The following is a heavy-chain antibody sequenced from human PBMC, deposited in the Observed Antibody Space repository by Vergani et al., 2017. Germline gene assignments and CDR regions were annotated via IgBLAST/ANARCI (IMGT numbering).Heavy chain of an antibody. D-gene: IGHD6-13*01. CDR2: IYYSGLT. Sequence: QLQLQQSGPGLVKPSETLFLTCTVSADSISSGSYYWGWIRQPPRKSLEWIGSIYYSGLTYYNPSLKSRVAISVDTSKNQFSLKLSSVTAADTAVYYCAKHQSGSSWYAPLVDPWGQGTLVIVSS. CDR1: ADSISSGSYY. CDR3: AKHQSGSSWYAPLVDP. J-gene: IGHJ5*02. V-gene: IGHV4-39*01.